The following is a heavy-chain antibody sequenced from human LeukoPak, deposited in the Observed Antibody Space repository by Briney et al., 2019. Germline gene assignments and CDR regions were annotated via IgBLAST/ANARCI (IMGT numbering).Heavy chain of an antibody. CDR2: INSDGRST. Sequence: GGSLRLSCAASGFTFSSYWMHWVRHAPGKGLVWVSRINSDGRSTSYADSVKGRLTISRDNAKNTLYLQMNSLRAEDTAVYYCARDQQWLAEFDYWGQGTLVTVSS. CDR1: GFTFSSYW. D-gene: IGHD6-19*01. CDR3: ARDQQWLAEFDY. V-gene: IGHV3-74*01. J-gene: IGHJ4*02.